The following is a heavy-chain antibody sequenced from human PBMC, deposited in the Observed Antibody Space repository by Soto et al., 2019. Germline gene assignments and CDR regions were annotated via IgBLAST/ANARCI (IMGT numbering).Heavy chain of an antibody. CDR2: IYHSGST. CDR1: GGSISSSNW. J-gene: IGHJ2*01. D-gene: IGHD3-22*01. CDR3: ARTGTYYYDGPAQEYFDL. V-gene: IGHV4-4*02. Sequence: QVQLQESGPGLVKPSGTLSLTCAVSGGSISSSNWWSWVRQPPGKGLEWIGEIYHSGSTNYNPSLKSRVPLAVAKSKHEFSLKLSSVPSADTAVYYCARTGTYYYDGPAQEYFDLWGRGTLVTVSS.